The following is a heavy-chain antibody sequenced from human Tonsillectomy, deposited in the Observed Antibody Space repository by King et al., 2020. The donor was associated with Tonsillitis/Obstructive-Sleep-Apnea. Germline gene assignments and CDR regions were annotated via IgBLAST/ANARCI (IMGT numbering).Heavy chain of an antibody. CDR1: GFTFSSYS. Sequence: QLVQSGGGLVKPGGSLRLSCAASGFTFSSYSMNWVRQAPGKGLEWVSSISSSSSYIYYADSVKGRFTISRDNAKNSLYLQMNSLRAEDTAVYYCARVRGYDPVNFDLWGRGTLVTVSS. J-gene: IGHJ2*01. CDR3: ARVRGYDPVNFDL. D-gene: IGHD5-12*01. V-gene: IGHV3-21*01. CDR2: ISSSSSYI.